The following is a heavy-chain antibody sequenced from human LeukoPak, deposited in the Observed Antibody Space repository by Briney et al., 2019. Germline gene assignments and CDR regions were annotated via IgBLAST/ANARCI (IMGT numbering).Heavy chain of an antibody. Sequence: ASVKVSCKASGYTFTGYYMHWVRQAPGQGLEWMGRINPNSGGTNYAQKFQGRVTMTRDTSISTAYMELSRLRSDDTAVYYCARSLGAIYPGGDYWGQGTLVTVSS. CDR3: ARSLGAIYPGGDY. CDR1: GYTFTGYY. CDR2: INPNSGGT. V-gene: IGHV1-2*06. J-gene: IGHJ4*02. D-gene: IGHD1-26*01.